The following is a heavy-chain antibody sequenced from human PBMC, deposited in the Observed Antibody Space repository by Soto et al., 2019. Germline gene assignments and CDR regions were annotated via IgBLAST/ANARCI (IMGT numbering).Heavy chain of an antibody. J-gene: IGHJ6*02. V-gene: IGHV3-48*02. D-gene: IGHD2-15*01. CDR3: ARSSGARYFLAMDV. Sequence: GSLRLSCAASGFTLSSYSMNWVRQAPGKGLEWVSYISSTSNTINYADSVKGRFTISRDNAKNSLYLQMNSLRDEDTAVYYCARSSGARYFLAMDVWGQGTAVTVSS. CDR1: GFTLSSYS. CDR2: ISSTSNTI.